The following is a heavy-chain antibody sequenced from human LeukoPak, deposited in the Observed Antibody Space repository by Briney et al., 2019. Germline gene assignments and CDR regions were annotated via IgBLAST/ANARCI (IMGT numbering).Heavy chain of an antibody. CDR3: ARDRYDILTGYYENIISDY. CDR2: ISAYNGNT. CDR1: GYTFTSFG. D-gene: IGHD3-9*01. J-gene: IGHJ4*02. Sequence: GASVKVSCKASGYTFTSFGISGVRQAPGQGLEWIGWISAYNGNTNYGQKLQGRVTMTTDTSTSTAYMELRSLRSDDTAVYYCARDRYDILTGYYENIISDYWGQGTLVTVSS. V-gene: IGHV1-18*01.